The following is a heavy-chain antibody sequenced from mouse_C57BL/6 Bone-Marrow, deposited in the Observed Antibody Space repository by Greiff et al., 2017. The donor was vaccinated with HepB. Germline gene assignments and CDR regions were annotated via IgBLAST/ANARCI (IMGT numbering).Heavy chain of an antibody. D-gene: IGHD1-1*01. Sequence: EVKLMESGPGLVKPSQSLSLTCSVTGYSITSGYYWNWIRQFPGNKLEWMGYISYDGSNNYNPSLKNRISITRDTSKNQFFLKLNSVTTEDTATYYCAREGYYGSSDYWGQGTTLTVSS. CDR1: GYSITSGYY. CDR3: AREGYYGSSDY. J-gene: IGHJ2*01. V-gene: IGHV3-6*01. CDR2: ISYDGSN.